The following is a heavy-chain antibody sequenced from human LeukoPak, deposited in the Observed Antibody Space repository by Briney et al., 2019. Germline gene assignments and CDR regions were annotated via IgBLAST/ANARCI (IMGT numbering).Heavy chain of an antibody. J-gene: IGHJ4*02. V-gene: IGHV1-2*02. CDR2: INPNSGGT. CDR1: GYTFTGYY. CDR3: ARERGCTNGVCERLPDY. Sequence: GASVKVSCKASGYTFTGYYMHWVRQAPGQGLEWMGWINPNSGGTNYAQKFQGRVTMTRDTSISTAYMELSRLRSDDTAVYYCARERGCTNGVCERLPDYWGQGTLVTVSS. D-gene: IGHD2-8*01.